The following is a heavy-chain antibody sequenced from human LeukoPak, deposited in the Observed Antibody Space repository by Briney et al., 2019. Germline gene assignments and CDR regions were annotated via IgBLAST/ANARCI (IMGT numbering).Heavy chain of an antibody. V-gene: IGHV3-7*01. D-gene: IGHD6-13*01. CDR2: IKRDGSDK. CDR1: GFGVSSNH. J-gene: IGHJ3*02. Sequence: PGGSLRLSCAVSGFGVSSNHVTWVRQAPGKGLEWVAYIKRDGSDKYYVDSVKGRFTISRDNTKNSLYLQMSSLRAEDTAVYYCARDPLVQANSGAFDIWGQGTMVTVSS. CDR3: ARDPLVQANSGAFDI.